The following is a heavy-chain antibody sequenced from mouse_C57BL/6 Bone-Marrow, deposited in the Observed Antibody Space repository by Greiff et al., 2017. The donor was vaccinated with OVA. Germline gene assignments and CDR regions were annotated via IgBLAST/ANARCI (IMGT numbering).Heavy chain of an antibody. CDR3: ERTDYAMDY. J-gene: IGHJ4*01. CDR1: GYTFTSYW. Sequence: QVQLQQPGAELVKPGASVKLSCKASGYTFTSYWLHWVKQRPGRGLEWIGRIDPNSGVTKYNEKFKGKATFTEATYSNTAYMQLSSLTTEDSAIYYCERTDYAMDYWGQGTSVTVSS. V-gene: IGHV1-62-3*01. CDR2: IDPNSGVT.